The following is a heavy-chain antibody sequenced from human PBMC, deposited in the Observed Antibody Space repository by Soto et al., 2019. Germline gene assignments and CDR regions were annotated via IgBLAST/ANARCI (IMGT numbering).Heavy chain of an antibody. J-gene: IGHJ6*02. V-gene: IGHV4-34*01. D-gene: IGHD3-10*01. CDR2: INHSGST. Sequence: SETLSLTCAVYGGSFSGDYWSWIRQPPGRGLEWIGEINHSGSTNYNPSLKSRVTISVDTSKNQFSLKLSSVTAADTAVYYCARGWGRRVYYGSGSYPPTNYYYYGMDVWGQGTTVTVSS. CDR1: GGSFSGDY. CDR3: ARGWGRRVYYGSGSYPPTNYYYYGMDV.